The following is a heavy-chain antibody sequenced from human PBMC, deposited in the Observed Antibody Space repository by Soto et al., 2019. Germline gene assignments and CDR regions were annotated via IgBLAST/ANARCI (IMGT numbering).Heavy chain of an antibody. CDR3: AKRSVLSGREYYFDY. CDR1: GFTFSNYA. D-gene: IGHD3-3*01. CDR2: ITNGGGST. Sequence: GGSLRLSCAASGFTFSNYAMNWVRQAPGKGLEWVSVITNGGGSTFYADSVKGRFTVSRDNSKNTLFLQMNSLRAEDTALYYCAKRSVLSGREYYFDYWGQGXLVTVYS. J-gene: IGHJ4*02. V-gene: IGHV3-23*01.